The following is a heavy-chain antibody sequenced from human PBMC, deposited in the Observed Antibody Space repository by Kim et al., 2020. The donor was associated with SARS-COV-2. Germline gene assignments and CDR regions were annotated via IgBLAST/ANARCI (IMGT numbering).Heavy chain of an antibody. V-gene: IGHV4-59*01. J-gene: IGHJ4*02. CDR3: ARAYYGDSFLFDY. D-gene: IGHD4-17*01. CDR2: IYYSGST. Sequence: SETLSLTCTVSGGSISSYYWSWIRQPPGKGLEWIGYIYYSGSTNYNPSLKSRVTISVDTSKNQFSLKLSSVTAADTAVYYCARAYYGDSFLFDYWGQGTLVTVSS. CDR1: GGSISSYY.